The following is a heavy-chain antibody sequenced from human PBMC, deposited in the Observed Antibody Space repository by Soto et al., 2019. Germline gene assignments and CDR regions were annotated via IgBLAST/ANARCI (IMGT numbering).Heavy chain of an antibody. CDR3: AKDNYYDSSGPFDI. Sequence: GGSLRLSCAASGFTFSSYGMHWVRQAPGKGLEWVAGISSDGSNKDYADSVKGRFTISRDNSKNTLYLQMNSLRAEDTAVYYCAKDNYYDSSGPFDIWGQGPMVTVSS. CDR2: ISSDGSNK. J-gene: IGHJ3*02. CDR1: GFTFSSYG. V-gene: IGHV3-30*18. D-gene: IGHD3-22*01.